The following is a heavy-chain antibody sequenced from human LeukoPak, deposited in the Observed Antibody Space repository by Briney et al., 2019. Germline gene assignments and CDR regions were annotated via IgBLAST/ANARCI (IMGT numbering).Heavy chain of an antibody. J-gene: IGHJ5*02. V-gene: IGHV1-18*01. D-gene: IGHD3-9*01. CDR3: ARYYDILTGSNWFDP. Sequence: ASVKVSCKASGYTFTIYGISWVRQAPGQGLEWMGWISAYNGNTNYAQKLQGRVTMTTDTSTSTAYMELRSLRSDDTAVYYCARYYDILTGSNWFDPWGQGTLVTVSS. CDR1: GYTFTIYG. CDR2: ISAYNGNT.